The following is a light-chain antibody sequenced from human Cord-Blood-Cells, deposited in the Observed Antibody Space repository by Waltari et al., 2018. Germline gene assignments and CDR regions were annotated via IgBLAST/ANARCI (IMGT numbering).Light chain of an antibody. CDR2: GAS. V-gene: IGKV3-15*01. Sequence: EIVMTQSLATLSVSPGERPTLSCRASQSVSSNQAWYQQKPGQAPRLLIYGASTRSTVIPARFSGSGSGTEFTLTISSLQSEDFAVYYCQQYNNWPPWTFGQVTKLEIK. J-gene: IGKJ1*01. CDR1: QSVSSN. CDR3: QQYNNWPPWT.